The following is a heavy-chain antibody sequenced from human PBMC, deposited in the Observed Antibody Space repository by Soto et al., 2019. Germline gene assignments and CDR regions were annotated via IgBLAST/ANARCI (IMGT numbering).Heavy chain of an antibody. CDR3: VILVVVNFCRGDYYGMDV. CDR2: ISAYNGNT. Sequence: ASVKVSCKASGYTFTSYGISWVRQAPGQGLEWMGWISAYNGNTNYAQKLQGRVTMTTDTSTSTAYMELRSLRSDDTAVYYCVILVVVNFCRGDYYGMDVWGQGTTVTVSS. V-gene: IGHV1-18*01. J-gene: IGHJ6*02. CDR1: GYTFTSYG. D-gene: IGHD2-15*01.